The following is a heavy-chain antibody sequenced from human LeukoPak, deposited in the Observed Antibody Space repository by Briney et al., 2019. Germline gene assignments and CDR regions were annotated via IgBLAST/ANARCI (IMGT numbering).Heavy chain of an antibody. CDR2: INSGNGNT. CDR1: GYTFTSYA. CDR3: ASGEEYSYGYRFDY. D-gene: IGHD5-18*01. J-gene: IGHJ4*02. Sequence: ASVQFSCKASGYTFTSYAMHWARPAPGQRLEWMGCINSGNGNTKYSQKLQGRVTITRDTSASTAYMELSSLRSEDTAVYYCASGEEYSYGYRFDYWGQGTLVTVSS. V-gene: IGHV1-3*01.